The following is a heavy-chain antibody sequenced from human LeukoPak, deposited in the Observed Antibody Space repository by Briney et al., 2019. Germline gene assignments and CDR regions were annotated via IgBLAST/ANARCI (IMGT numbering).Heavy chain of an antibody. CDR3: ARRLTSSSWFYGMDV. V-gene: IGHV4-4*09. Sequence: PSETLSLTCTVSGGSLSRYYWSWIRQPPGKGLEWIGWIVYIHNSGSTSYSPSLRSRLSISIDTSKNQISLMLNSVTAADTAVYFCARRLTSSSWFYGMDVWGQGTTVTVSS. J-gene: IGHJ6*02. CDR1: GGSLSRYY. D-gene: IGHD6-13*01. CDR2: IHNSGST.